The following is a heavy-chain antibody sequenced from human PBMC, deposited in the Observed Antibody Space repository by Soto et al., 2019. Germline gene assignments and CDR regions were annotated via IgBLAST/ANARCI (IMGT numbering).Heavy chain of an antibody. CDR2: IYPGDSDT. D-gene: IGHD3-10*01. V-gene: IGHV5-51*01. Sequence: GESLKISCKGSGYSFTSYWIGWMRQMPGKGLEWMGIIYPGDSDTRYSPSFQGQVTISADKSISTAYLQWSSLKASDTAMYYCARQKQNYYGSGSYYYYYYGMDVCGQGTTVTVSS. CDR3: ARQKQNYYGSGSYYYYYYGMDV. J-gene: IGHJ6*02. CDR1: GYSFTSYW.